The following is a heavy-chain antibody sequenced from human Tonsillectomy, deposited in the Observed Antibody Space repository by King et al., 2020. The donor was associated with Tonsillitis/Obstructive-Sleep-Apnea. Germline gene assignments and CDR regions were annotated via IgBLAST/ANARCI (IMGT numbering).Heavy chain of an antibody. CDR2: ISGSGGST. D-gene: IGHD5-18*01. V-gene: IGHV3-23*04. J-gene: IGHJ4*02. Sequence: VQLVESGGGLEQPGGSLRLSCAASGFTFSSYAMSWVRQAPGKGLEWVSVISGSGGSTYYADSVKGRFTISRENSKNTLYLQMNSLRAEDTAVYYCAKGGEDTTMVTEYFDYWGQGTLVTVSS. CDR3: AKGGEDTTMVTEYFDY. CDR1: GFTFSSYA.